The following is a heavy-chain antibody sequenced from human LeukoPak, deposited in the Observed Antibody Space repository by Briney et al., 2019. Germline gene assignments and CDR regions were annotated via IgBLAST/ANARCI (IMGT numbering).Heavy chain of an antibody. CDR3: ATISGNFDYLDY. V-gene: IGHV3-23*01. D-gene: IGHD1-26*01. CDR1: GFDFSNQA. CDR2: ISGGGGAT. Sequence: PGGSLRLSCAASGFDFSNQAMSWVRQAPGKGLEWVSGISGGGGATYFADSVKGRFTISRDNSKNTMYLQMKSLRVEDTALYYCATISGNFDYLDYWGQGTLVTVS. J-gene: IGHJ4*02.